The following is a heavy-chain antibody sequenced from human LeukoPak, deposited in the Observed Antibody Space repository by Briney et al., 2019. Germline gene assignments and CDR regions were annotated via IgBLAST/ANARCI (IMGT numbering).Heavy chain of an antibody. V-gene: IGHV1-69*05. D-gene: IGHD2-15*01. J-gene: IGHJ6*03. Sequence: SVKVPCKASGGTFSSYAISWVRQAPGQGLEWMGGIIPIFGTANYAQKFQGRVTITTDESTSTAYMELSSLRSEDTAVYYCARDATADCSGGSCYSDYYYMDVWGKGTTVTVSS. CDR1: GGTFSSYA. CDR2: IIPIFGTA. CDR3: ARDATADCSGGSCYSDYYYMDV.